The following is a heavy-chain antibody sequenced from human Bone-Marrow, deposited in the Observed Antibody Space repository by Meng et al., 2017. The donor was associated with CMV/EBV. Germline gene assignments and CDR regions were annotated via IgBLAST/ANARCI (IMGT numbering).Heavy chain of an antibody. CDR1: GYTFTSYD. CDR2: MNPNSGNT. J-gene: IGHJ6*02. V-gene: IGHV1-8*01. Sequence: ASVKVSCKASGYTFTSYDINWVRQATGQGLEWMGWMNPNSGNTGYAQKFQGRVTMTRNTSISTAYMELSSLRSEDTAVYYCAREAWYQLLLGRYYYYGMEVWGPGHTV. CDR3: AREAWYQLLLGRYYYYGMEV. D-gene: IGHD2-2*01.